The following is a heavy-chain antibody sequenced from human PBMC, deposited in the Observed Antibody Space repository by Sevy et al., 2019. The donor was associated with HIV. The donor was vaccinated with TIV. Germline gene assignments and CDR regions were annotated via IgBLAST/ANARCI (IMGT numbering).Heavy chain of an antibody. D-gene: IGHD2-2*01. CDR3: ARDRCTITSGHEGNWFDP. J-gene: IGHJ5*02. CDR1: GFTFSSYS. CDR2: ISGLSNYI. V-gene: IGHV3-21*01. Sequence: GGSLRLSCAASGFTFSSYSMNWVRQAPGKGLEWVSSISGLSNYIYYADSVKGRFTISRDNAKNSLYLQMNSLRAEETAVYYCARDRCTITSGHEGNWFDPWGQGTLVTVSS.